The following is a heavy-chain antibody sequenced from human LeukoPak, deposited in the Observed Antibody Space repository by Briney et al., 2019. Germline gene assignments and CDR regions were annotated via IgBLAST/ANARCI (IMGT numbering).Heavy chain of an antibody. J-gene: IGHJ3*01. CDR2: ISYSGGSA. D-gene: IGHD3-16*02. CDR1: GFTFRDSA. CDR3: AKDIQLST. V-gene: IGHV3-23*01. Sequence: GSLRLSCAASGFTFRDSAMTWIRHVPGKGLEWVSLISYSGGSAYYADSVKGRFTISRDNSENTLSLQMNSLRVEDTARYYCAKDIQLSTWGLGTMVTVSS.